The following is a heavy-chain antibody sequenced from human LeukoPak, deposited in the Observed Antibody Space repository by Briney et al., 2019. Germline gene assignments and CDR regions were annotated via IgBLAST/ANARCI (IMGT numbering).Heavy chain of an antibody. V-gene: IGHV1-18*01. D-gene: IGHD2-21*02. CDR2: ISGNNGDT. CDR3: ARAGAMVTRHFDY. J-gene: IGHJ4*02. CDR1: GYSFTTYG. Sequence: ASVKVSCKAFGYSFTTYGMSWVRQAPGQGLEWMGWISGNNGDTNSAQKLQGRLTMSTDTSTSTAYMELRSLTSDDTAVYYCARAGAMVTRHFDYWGQGTLVTVSS.